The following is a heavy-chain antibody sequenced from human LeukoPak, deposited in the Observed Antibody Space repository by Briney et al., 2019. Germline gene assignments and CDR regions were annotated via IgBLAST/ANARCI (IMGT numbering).Heavy chain of an antibody. Sequence: PSGTLSLTCTVSGCFISSYYWSWLRQPPGKGLEWIGCIYYRGSTYYNSSLKSQVPISVNTSKKQCFLKLRSVTAADTAVYYWADIVVVVAAPSQSFDIWGQGTMLTVSS. D-gene: IGHD2-15*01. CDR3: ADIVVVVAAPSQSFDI. J-gene: IGHJ3*02. V-gene: IGHV4-59*01. CDR2: IYYRGST. CDR1: GCFISSYY.